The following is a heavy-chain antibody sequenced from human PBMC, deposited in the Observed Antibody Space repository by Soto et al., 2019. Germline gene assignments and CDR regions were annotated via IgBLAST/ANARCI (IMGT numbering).Heavy chain of an antibody. Sequence: DEQLVESGGGSLQPGGSLRLSCAASGFSFRNYAMAWVRQSPGKGLEWVSLVSSGGGSTNYADSVKGRFSISRDNSQNMLYLQMNALRGEDTALYYCAKLKGGLGRFYGMDAWGQGTMVIV. CDR1: GFSFRNYA. J-gene: IGHJ6*02. V-gene: IGHV3-23*04. CDR3: AKLKGGLGRFYGMDA. CDR2: VSSGGGST. D-gene: IGHD3-3*01.